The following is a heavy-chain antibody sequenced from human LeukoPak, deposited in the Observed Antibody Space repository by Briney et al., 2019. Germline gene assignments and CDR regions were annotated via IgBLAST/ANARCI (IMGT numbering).Heavy chain of an antibody. D-gene: IGHD2-15*01. CDR1: GFTFSSYA. CDR3: AKTSVAAIDY. J-gene: IGHJ4*02. V-gene: IGHV3-30*02. CDR2: IRYDGSNK. Sequence: PGGSLRLSCAASGFTFSSYAIHWVRQAPGKGLEWVAFIRYDGSNKYYADSVKGRFTISRDNSKNTLYLQMNSLRAEDTAVYYCAKTSVAAIDYWGQGTLVTVSS.